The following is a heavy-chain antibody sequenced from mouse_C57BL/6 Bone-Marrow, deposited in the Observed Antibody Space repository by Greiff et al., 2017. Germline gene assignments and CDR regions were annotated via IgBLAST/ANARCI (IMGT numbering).Heavy chain of an antibody. V-gene: IGHV5-4*01. D-gene: IGHD5-1*01. CDR1: GFTFSSYA. Sequence: EVQLVESGGGLVKPGGSLKLSCAASGFTFSSYAMSWVRQTPEKRLEWVATISDGGSYTYYPDNVKGRFTISRDNAKNNLYLQLSHLKSEDTALYYCARDWGYLLPFDYWGQGTTLTVSS. CDR3: ARDWGYLLPFDY. CDR2: ISDGGSYT. J-gene: IGHJ2*01.